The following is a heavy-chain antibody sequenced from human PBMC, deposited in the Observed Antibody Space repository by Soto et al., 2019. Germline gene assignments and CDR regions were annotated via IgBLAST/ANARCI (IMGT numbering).Heavy chain of an antibody. CDR1: GFTFSTYW. J-gene: IGHJ4*02. Sequence: GGSLRLSCAASGFTFSTYWMHWVRQAPGKGLVWVSRIHSDGTITTYADSVKGRFTISRDNAKNTLYLQMNSLRAEDTAVYYCVRDREGTNAIMAYWGQGTLVTVSS. CDR2: IHSDGTIT. V-gene: IGHV3-74*01. D-gene: IGHD2-8*01. CDR3: VRDREGTNAIMAY.